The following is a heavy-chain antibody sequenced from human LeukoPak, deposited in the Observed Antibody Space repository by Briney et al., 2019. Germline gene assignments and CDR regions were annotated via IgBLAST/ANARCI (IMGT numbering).Heavy chain of an antibody. V-gene: IGHV3-30*03. D-gene: IGHD6-19*01. CDR3: ARVDSSGWLIYGMDV. J-gene: IGHJ6*02. CDR2: ISYDGGNK. Sequence: PGGSLRLSCAASGFTVSSNYMSWVRQAPGKGLEWVAAISYDGGNKLYADSVKGRFTIFRDNSKNTVYLQMTSLRAEDTAVYFCARVDSSGWLIYGMDVWGQGTTVIVSS. CDR1: GFTVSSNY.